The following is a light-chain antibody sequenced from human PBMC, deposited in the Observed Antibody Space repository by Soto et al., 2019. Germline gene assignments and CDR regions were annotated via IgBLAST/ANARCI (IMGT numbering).Light chain of an antibody. CDR2: GAS. J-gene: IGKJ3*01. V-gene: IGKV3-20*01. Sequence: EIVLTQSPGTLSLSPGERATLSCRASQSVSSSYLAWYQHKPGQAPRLLIYGASSRATGSPDRFSGSGSGTDFTLTISRLEPEDLAVYYCQRYGSSPRFTFGPGTKVDIK. CDR1: QSVSSSY. CDR3: QRYGSSPRFT.